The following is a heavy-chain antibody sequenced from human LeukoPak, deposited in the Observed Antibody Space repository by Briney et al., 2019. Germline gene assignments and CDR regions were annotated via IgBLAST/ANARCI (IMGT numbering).Heavy chain of an antibody. CDR2: IKGDGSST. CDR3: ARGGGGLGY. CDR1: GITFSSFW. Sequence: GGSLRLSCAASGITFSSFWMHWVRQAPGKGLEWVSSIKGDGSSTNYADSVKGRFTISRDNAKNTLYLQMNSLRAEDTAVYYCARGGGGLGYWGQGTLVTVSS. J-gene: IGHJ4*02. D-gene: IGHD3-16*01. V-gene: IGHV3-74*01.